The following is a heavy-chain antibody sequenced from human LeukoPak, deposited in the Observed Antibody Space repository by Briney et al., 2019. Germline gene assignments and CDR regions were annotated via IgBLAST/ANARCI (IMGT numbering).Heavy chain of an antibody. V-gene: IGHV4-59*01. Sequence: TSETLSLTCTVSGGFISSYYWSWIRQPPGKGLEWLGYVYYSGSATYNPSLKSRVTISVDTSKNQFSLRLSSVTAADTAVYYCARDGSNWSNDYYHGVDVWGQGTTVTVSS. D-gene: IGHD4-11*01. J-gene: IGHJ6*02. CDR2: VYYSGSA. CDR3: ARDGSNWSNDYYHGVDV. CDR1: GGFISSYY.